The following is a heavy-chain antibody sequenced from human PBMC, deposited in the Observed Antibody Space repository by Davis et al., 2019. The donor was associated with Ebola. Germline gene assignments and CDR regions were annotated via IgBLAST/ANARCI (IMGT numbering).Heavy chain of an antibody. Sequence: PGGSLRLSCAASGFTFSSYSMNWVRQAPGKGLEWVSSISSSSSYIYYADSVKGRFTISRDNAKNSLYLQMNSLRAEDTALYYCAKGSGAALRGYYFDYWGQGTLVTVSS. J-gene: IGHJ4*02. CDR1: GFTFSSYS. CDR2: ISSSSSYI. D-gene: IGHD7-27*01. CDR3: AKGSGAALRGYYFDY. V-gene: IGHV3-21*04.